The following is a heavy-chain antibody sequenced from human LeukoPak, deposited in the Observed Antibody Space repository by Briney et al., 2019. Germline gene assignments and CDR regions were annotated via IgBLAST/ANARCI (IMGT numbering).Heavy chain of an antibody. D-gene: IGHD3-22*01. V-gene: IGHV4-34*01. J-gene: IGHJ3*02. CDR3: ASCDPGTTMKDAFDI. CDR2: INHSGST. Sequence: PSETLSLTSAVYGGSFSGYYWSWIRQPPGKGLEWIGEINHSGSTNYNTSLKSQVHISVDTSKDQFSLKLSSVTAADTAVYYCASCDPGTTMKDAFDIWGQGTMVTVSS. CDR1: GGSFSGYY.